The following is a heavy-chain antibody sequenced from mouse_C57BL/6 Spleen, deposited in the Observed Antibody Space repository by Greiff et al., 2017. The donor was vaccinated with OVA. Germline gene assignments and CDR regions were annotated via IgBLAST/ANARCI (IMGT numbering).Heavy chain of an antibody. J-gene: IGHJ2*01. V-gene: IGHV1-26*01. CDR2: INPNNGGT. D-gene: IGHD1-1*01. CDR1: GYTFTDYY. CDR3: ARSEGITTVVATGGDYFDY. Sequence: EVQLQQSGPELVKPGASVKISCKASGYTFTDYYMNWVKQSHGKSLEWIGDINPNNGGTSYNQKFKGKATLTVDKSSSTAYMEFRSLTSEDSAVYYCARSEGITTVVATGGDYFDYWGQGTTLTVSS.